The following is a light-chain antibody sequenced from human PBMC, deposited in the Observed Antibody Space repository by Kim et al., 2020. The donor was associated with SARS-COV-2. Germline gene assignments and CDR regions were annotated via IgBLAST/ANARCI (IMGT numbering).Light chain of an antibody. V-gene: IGLV4-60*03. J-gene: IGLJ3*02. Sequence: SSVQLTCTLSSGTSNYFIAWHQQQPGKAPRFLMKVEGSGSYNKGGGVPDRFSGSRSGADRYLIISNLHSEDEADYYCETWDSNIQVFGGGTQLTVL. CDR1: SGTSNYF. CDR2: VEGSGSY. CDR3: ETWDSNIQV.